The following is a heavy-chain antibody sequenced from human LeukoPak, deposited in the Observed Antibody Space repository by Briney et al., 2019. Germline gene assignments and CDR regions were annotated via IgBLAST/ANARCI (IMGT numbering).Heavy chain of an antibody. D-gene: IGHD3-16*02. CDR1: GFTFSSYA. J-gene: IGHJ3*02. CDR3: ASRMITFGGVIVIPIDAFDI. CDR2: ISGSGGST. V-gene: IGHV3-23*01. Sequence: GGSLRLSCAASGFTFSSYAMSWVRQAPGKGLEWVSAISGSGGSTYYADSVRGRFTISRDNSKNTLYLQMNRLRAEDTAVYYCASRMITFGGVIVIPIDAFDIWGQGTMVTVSS.